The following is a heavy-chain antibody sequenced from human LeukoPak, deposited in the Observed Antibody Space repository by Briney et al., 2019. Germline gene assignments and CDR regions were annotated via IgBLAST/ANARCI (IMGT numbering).Heavy chain of an antibody. CDR3: ATHPNSREAFDI. CDR2: IYYSGST. CDR1: GGSISSYY. J-gene: IGHJ3*02. Sequence: SETLSLTCTVSGGSISSYYWSWIRQPPGKGLEWIGYIYYSGSTNYNPSLKSRVTISVDTSKNQFSLKLSSVTAADTAVYYCATHPNSREAFDIWGQGTMVTVSS. V-gene: IGHV4-59*01.